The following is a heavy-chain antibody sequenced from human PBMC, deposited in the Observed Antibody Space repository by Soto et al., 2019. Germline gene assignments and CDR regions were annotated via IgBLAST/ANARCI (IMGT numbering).Heavy chain of an antibody. V-gene: IGHV4-59*08. CDR1: GGSISTFL. D-gene: IGHD6-19*01. CDR2: IHSSGTT. J-gene: IGHJ4*02. Sequence: SETLSLTCTVTGGSISTFLWNWIRQPPGKGLEWIGNIHSSGTTNYNPSLESRVTISLDTSNSQCSLKMNSVTAADTAVYYCARGSGWLTDYWAREARSPSPQ. CDR3: ARGSGWLTDY.